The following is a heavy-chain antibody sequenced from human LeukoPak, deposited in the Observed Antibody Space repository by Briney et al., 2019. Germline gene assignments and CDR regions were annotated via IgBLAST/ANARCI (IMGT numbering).Heavy chain of an antibody. D-gene: IGHD1-26*01. V-gene: IGHV4-59*01. CDR1: GGSISSYY. J-gene: IGHJ4*02. Sequence: SETLSLTCTVSGGSISSYYWSWIRQPPGKGLEWIGYIYCSGSTNYNPSLKSRVTISVDTSKNQFSLKLSPVTAADTAVYYCARVGLLKYFDYWGQGTLVTVSS. CDR3: ARVGLLKYFDY. CDR2: IYCSGST.